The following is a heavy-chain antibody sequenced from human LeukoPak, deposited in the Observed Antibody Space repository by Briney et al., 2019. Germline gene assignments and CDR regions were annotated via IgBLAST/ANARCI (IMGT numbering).Heavy chain of an antibody. CDR2: ISGSGGST. Sequence: GGSLRLSCAASGYTFSSYAMSWVRHAPGKGLEWVSAISGSGGSTYYADSVKGRFTISRDNSKNTLYLQMNSLRAEDTAVYYCAKDLRVRGVISRICDYWGQGTLVTVSS. J-gene: IGHJ4*02. V-gene: IGHV3-23*01. CDR3: AKDLRVRGVISRICDY. D-gene: IGHD3-10*01. CDR1: GYTFSSYA.